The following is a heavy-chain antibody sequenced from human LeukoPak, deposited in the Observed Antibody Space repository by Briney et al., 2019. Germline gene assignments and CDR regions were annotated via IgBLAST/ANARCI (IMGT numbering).Heavy chain of an antibody. CDR3: AKDFVAYWGSDCHFDY. CDR1: GFTFDDYA. CDR2: ISWDGGST. Sequence: PGGSLRLSCAASGFTFDDYAMHWVRQAPGKGLEWVSLISWDGGSTYYADSVKGRFTISRDNSKNSLYLQMNSLRAEDTALYYCAKDFVAYWGSDCHFDYWGQGTLVTVSS. D-gene: IGHD2-21*01. V-gene: IGHV3-43D*04. J-gene: IGHJ4*02.